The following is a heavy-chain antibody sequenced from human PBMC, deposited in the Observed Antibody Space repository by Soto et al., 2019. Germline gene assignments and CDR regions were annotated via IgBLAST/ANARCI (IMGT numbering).Heavy chain of an antibody. Sequence: GASLRLSCASSRFTFNGSPMHRDRQATGKGLEWVGRIRSKANSYATAYAASVKGRFTISRDDSKNTAYLQVNSLKTEDTAVYYCTILAPRFDPWGQGTLVTVSS. J-gene: IGHJ5*02. CDR1: RFTFNGSP. V-gene: IGHV3-73*01. CDR3: TILAPRFDP. CDR2: IRSKANSYAT.